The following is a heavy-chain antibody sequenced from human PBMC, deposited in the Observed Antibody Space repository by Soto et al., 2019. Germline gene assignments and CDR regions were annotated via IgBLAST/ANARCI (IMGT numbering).Heavy chain of an antibody. CDR1: GFTFSSYS. CDR3: ARDQAVAGIFDY. CDR2: ISSSSSYI. Sequence: EVQLVESGGGLVQPGGSLRLSCAASGFTFSSYSMNWVRQAPGKGLEWVSSISSSSSYIYYADSVKGRFTISRDNAKNSLYLQMNSLRAEDTAVNYCARDQAVAGIFDYWGQGTLVTVSS. J-gene: IGHJ4*02. D-gene: IGHD6-19*01. V-gene: IGHV3-21*01.